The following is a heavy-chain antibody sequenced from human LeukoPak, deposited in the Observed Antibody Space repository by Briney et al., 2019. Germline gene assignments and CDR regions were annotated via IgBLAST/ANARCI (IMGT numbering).Heavy chain of an antibody. CDR2: ISSSSSYI. CDR1: GFTFGRHW. D-gene: IGHD6-19*01. CDR3: ARDIVAGTPPDAFDI. V-gene: IGHV3-21*01. Sequence: GGSLRLSCAASGFTFGRHWMSWVRQAPGKGLEWVSSISSSSSYIYYADSVKGRFTISRDNAKNSLYLQMNSLRAEDTAVYYCARDIVAGTPPDAFDIWGQGTMVTVSS. J-gene: IGHJ3*02.